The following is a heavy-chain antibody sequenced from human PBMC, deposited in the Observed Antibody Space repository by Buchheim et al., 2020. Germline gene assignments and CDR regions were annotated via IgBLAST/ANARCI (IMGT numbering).Heavy chain of an antibody. CDR2: ISYDGSNK. Sequence: QVQLVESGGGVVQPGRSLRLSCAASGFTFSSYGMHWVRQAPGKGLEWVAVISYDGSNKYYADSGKGRFTISRDNSKNTLYLQMNSLRAEDTAVYYCAKDLNRYDILTGYSYWGQGTL. D-gene: IGHD3-9*01. J-gene: IGHJ4*02. CDR3: AKDLNRYDILTGYSY. CDR1: GFTFSSYG. V-gene: IGHV3-30*18.